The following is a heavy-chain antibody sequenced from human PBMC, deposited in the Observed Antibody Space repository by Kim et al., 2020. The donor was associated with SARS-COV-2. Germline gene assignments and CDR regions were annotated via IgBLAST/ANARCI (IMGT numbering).Heavy chain of an antibody. CDR2: ISSSSSYI. CDR1: GFTFSSYS. Sequence: GGSLRLSCAASGFTFSSYSMNWVRQAPGKGLEWVSSISSSSSYIYYADSVKGRFTISRDNAKNSLYLQMNSLRAEDTAVYYCARVLHSNSSSWYASRFVAGIDYWGQRTLVTVSS. J-gene: IGHJ4*02. D-gene: IGHD6-13*01. V-gene: IGHV3-21*01. CDR3: ARVLHSNSSSWYASRFVAGIDY.